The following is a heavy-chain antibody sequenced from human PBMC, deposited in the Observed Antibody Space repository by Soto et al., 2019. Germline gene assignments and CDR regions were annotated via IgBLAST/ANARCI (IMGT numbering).Heavy chain of an antibody. CDR3: AKASGYCSSTSCLGIFDY. J-gene: IGHJ4*02. CDR1: GFTFSSYG. Sequence: HPGGSLRLSCAASGFTFSSYGMHWVRQAPGKGLEWVAVISYDGSNKYYADSVKGRFTISRDNSKNTLYLQMNSLRAEDTAVYYCAKASGYCSSTSCLGIFDYWGQGTLVTVSS. CDR2: ISYDGSNK. D-gene: IGHD2-2*01. V-gene: IGHV3-30*18.